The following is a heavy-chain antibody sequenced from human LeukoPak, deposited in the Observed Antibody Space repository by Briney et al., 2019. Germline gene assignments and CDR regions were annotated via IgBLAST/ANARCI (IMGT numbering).Heavy chain of an antibody. Sequence: GRSLRLSCAASGFTFDDYAMHWVRPAPGKGLEWVSGISWNSGSIGYADSMKGRFTISRDNAKNSLYLQMNSLRSEDTALYYCAKDRALRGRGLYYFDYWGQGTLVTVSS. CDR3: AKDRALRGRGLYYFDY. J-gene: IGHJ4*02. D-gene: IGHD3-10*01. CDR2: ISWNSGSI. CDR1: GFTFDDYA. V-gene: IGHV3-9*01.